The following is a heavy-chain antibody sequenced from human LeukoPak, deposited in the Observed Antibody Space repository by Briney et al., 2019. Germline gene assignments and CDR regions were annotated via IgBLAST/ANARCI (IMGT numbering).Heavy chain of an antibody. V-gene: IGHV3-23*01. CDR1: GFTFGNYA. Sequence: GGSLRLSCAASGFTFGNYAMNWVRQTPGKGLEWVSAISGSGDSIHYADSVKGRFTISRDNSKNTLYLQMNSLRAEDTAVYYCARDRSTLRTFNDYWGQGTLVTVSS. CDR3: ARDRSTLRTFNDY. D-gene: IGHD3-3*01. CDR2: ISGSGDSI. J-gene: IGHJ4*02.